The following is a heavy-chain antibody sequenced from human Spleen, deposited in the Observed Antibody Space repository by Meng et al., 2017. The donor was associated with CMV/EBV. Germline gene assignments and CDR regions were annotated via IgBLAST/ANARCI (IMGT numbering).Heavy chain of an antibody. CDR1: GLTLSRYG. V-gene: IGHV3-30*02. Sequence: GESLKISCVASGLTLSRYGMHWVRQAPGKGLEWVAFIRFNGNNDSYSGSVKGRFTVSRDNSKNTLYLQMTSLRAEDTAMYYCAGGIAARLTYWGQGTLVTVSS. CDR2: IRFNGNND. J-gene: IGHJ4*02. CDR3: AGGIAARLTY. D-gene: IGHD6-6*01.